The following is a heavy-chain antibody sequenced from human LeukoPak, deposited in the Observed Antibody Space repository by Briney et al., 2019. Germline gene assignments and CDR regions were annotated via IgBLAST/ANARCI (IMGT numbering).Heavy chain of an antibody. CDR2: ISSTSTSI. Sequence: GGSLRLSCAPSAFTFSFSTMSCVRHAPGKGLEWVSSISSTSTSITHADSVRGRFTISRDNAKNSLYLQRSSLRAEGTAVYYCARSLEVDPWGQGTLVTVSS. J-gene: IGHJ5*02. CDR3: ARSLEVDP. V-gene: IGHV3-21*01. CDR1: AFTFSFST.